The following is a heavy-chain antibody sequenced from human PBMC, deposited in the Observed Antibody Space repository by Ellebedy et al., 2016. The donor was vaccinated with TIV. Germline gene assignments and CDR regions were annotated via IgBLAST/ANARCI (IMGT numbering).Heavy chain of an antibody. Sequence: MPSETLSLTCSLPGYSISSGYYWGWIRQPPGKGLEWLGSISNRGSTDYNPSLQSRVTMSLDTSKNQFSLKLSSVTAADTAVYYCARDRGSVTFDYWGQGTLVTVPS. D-gene: IGHD1-26*01. V-gene: IGHV4-38-2*02. J-gene: IGHJ4*02. CDR3: ARDRGSVTFDY. CDR1: GYSISSGYY. CDR2: ISNRGST.